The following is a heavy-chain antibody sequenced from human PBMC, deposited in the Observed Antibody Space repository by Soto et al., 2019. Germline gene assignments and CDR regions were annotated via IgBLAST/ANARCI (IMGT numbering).Heavy chain of an antibody. CDR1: GYTFTSYD. CDR2: MNPNSGNT. Sequence: ASVKVSCKASGYTFTSYDIDWVRQATGQGLEWMGWMNPNSGNTGFAQKFQGRVTMTRNTSISTAYMELSSLRSEDTAVYYCARYRGSGYDREYSYYYYGMDVWGQGTTVTVSS. V-gene: IGHV1-8*01. J-gene: IGHJ6*02. D-gene: IGHD5-12*01. CDR3: ARYRGSGYDREYSYYYYGMDV.